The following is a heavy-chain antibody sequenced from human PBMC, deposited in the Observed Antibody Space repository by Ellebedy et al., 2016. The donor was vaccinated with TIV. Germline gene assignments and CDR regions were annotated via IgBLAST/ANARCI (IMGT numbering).Heavy chain of an antibody. CDR1: GFTFDDYA. J-gene: IGHJ4*02. D-gene: IGHD1-26*01. CDR2: IKEDGSEE. V-gene: IGHV3-7*03. Sequence: PGGSLRLSCAASGFTFDDYAMHWVRQAPGKGLEWVANIKEDGSEEYYVDSVKGRFTISRDNAKNSLYLQMNSLRAEDTAVYYCVRDPHWSYLDWGQGTLVTVSS. CDR3: VRDPHWSYLD.